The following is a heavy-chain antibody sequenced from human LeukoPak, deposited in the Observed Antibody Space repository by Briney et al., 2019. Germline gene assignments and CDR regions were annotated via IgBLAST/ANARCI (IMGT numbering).Heavy chain of an antibody. CDR2: INADNGDT. Sequence: GASVKVSCKASGYTFTNYAIHWVRQAAGQRLEWMGWINADNGDTKYLQRFQGRVTITRDTSARTAYMELSSLRYEDTAVFSCARGPIASVAFFDYWGQGTLVSVSS. J-gene: IGHJ4*02. V-gene: IGHV1-3*01. D-gene: IGHD6-13*01. CDR3: ARGPIASVAFFDY. CDR1: GYTFTNYA.